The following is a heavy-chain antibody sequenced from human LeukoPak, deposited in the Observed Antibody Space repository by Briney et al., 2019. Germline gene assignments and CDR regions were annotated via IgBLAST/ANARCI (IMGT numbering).Heavy chain of an antibody. J-gene: IGHJ4*02. Sequence: SETLSLTCAVSGGSITSGDYSWSWIRQPPGKGLEWIGYIYYSGSTNYNPSLESRVTISVDTSKTQFSLKLSSVTAADTAVYYCARGSSTSHWTRYYFDYWGQGTLVTVSS. CDR2: IYYSGST. V-gene: IGHV4-61*08. CDR1: GGSITSGDYS. CDR3: ARGSSTSHWTRYYFDY. D-gene: IGHD2-2*01.